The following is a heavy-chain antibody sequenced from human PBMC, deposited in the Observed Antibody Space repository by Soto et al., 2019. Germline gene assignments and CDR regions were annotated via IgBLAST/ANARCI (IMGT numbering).Heavy chain of an antibody. CDR1: GFTFSSYA. V-gene: IGHV3-30-3*01. Sequence: QVQLVESGGGVVQPGRSLRLSCAASGFTFSSYAMHWVRQAPGKGLEWVAVISYDGSNKYYADSVKGRFTISRDNSKNTLYLQMNSLRAEDTAVYYCARAVRIGEEGSSWYYFDYWGQGTLVTVSS. D-gene: IGHD6-13*01. CDR2: ISYDGSNK. CDR3: ARAVRIGEEGSSWYYFDY. J-gene: IGHJ4*02.